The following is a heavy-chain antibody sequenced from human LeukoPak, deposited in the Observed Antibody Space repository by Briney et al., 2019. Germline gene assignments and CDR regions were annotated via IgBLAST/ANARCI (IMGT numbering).Heavy chain of an antibody. CDR1: GGSISSYY. D-gene: IGHD2-15*01. Sequence: SETLSLTCTVSGGSISSYYWSWIRRPPGKGLEWIGYIFYSGSTNYNPSLKSRVTISVDTSKNQFSLRLSSVTAADTAVYYCARSHYCGGCYSNFDFWGQGTLVTVSS. V-gene: IGHV4-59*01. CDR2: IFYSGST. CDR3: ARSHYCGGCYSNFDF. J-gene: IGHJ4*02.